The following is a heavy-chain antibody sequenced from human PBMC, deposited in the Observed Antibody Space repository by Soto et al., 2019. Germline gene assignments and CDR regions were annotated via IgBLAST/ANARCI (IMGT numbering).Heavy chain of an antibody. CDR1: GGTFSSYA. CDR2: IIPISGTA. Sequence: QVQLVQSGAEVKKPGSSVKVSCKASGGTFSSYAISWVRQDPGQGLEWMGGIIPISGTANYAQKFQGRVTITADESTSTAYMELSSLRSEDTAVYYCARSQGSSTSLEIYYYYYYGRDVWGQGTTVTVSS. CDR3: ARSQGSSTSLEIYYYYYYGRDV. V-gene: IGHV1-69*01. J-gene: IGHJ6*02. D-gene: IGHD2-2*01.